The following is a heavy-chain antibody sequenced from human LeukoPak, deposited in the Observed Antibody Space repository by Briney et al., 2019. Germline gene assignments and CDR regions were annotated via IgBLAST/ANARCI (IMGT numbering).Heavy chain of an antibody. J-gene: IGHJ3*02. CDR1: GFTVSSNY. CDR2: IYSGGTT. D-gene: IGHD4-17*01. Sequence: SGGSLRLSCAASGFTVSSNYMSWVRQAPGKGLEWVSIIYSGGTTYYADSVKDRFTISRDNSKNTLYLQMNSLRAEDTAVFYCATRRPDHGDHRPFLDIWGRGTMVTVSA. CDR3: ATRRPDHGDHRPFLDI. V-gene: IGHV3-66*01.